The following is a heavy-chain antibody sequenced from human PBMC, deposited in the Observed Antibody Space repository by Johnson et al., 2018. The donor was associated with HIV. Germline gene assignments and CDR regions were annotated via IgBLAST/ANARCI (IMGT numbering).Heavy chain of an antibody. D-gene: IGHD6-25*01. CDR3: ATIAAHGAAFDI. Sequence: QEQLVESGGGLVQPGGSLRLSCAASGFTFSDYYMSWIRQAPGTGLEWVSYISSSGSTIYYPDSVKGRFTISRDNSKNTLYLQMNSLRPEDTAAYYCATIAAHGAAFDIWGQGTVVTVSS. J-gene: IGHJ3*02. CDR1: GFTFSDYY. CDR2: ISSSGSTI. V-gene: IGHV3-11*04.